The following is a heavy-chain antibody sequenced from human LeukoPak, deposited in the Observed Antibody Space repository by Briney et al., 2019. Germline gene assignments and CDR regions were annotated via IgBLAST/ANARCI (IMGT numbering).Heavy chain of an antibody. CDR3: AKLTTVVTDD. CDR1: GGSFSGYY. V-gene: IGHV4-34*01. Sequence: SETLSLTCAVYGGSFSGYYWSWIRQPPGKGLEWIGEINHSGSTNFNPSLKSRVTISVDTSKNQFSLKLSSVTAADTAVYYCAKLTTVVTDDWGQGTLVTVSS. D-gene: IGHD4-23*01. J-gene: IGHJ4*02. CDR2: INHSGST.